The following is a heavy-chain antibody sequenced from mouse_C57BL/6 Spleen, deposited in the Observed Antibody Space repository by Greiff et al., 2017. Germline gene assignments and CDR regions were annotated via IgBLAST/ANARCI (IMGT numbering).Heavy chain of an antibody. CDR2: ISSGGSYT. J-gene: IGHJ2*01. Sequence: EVKLVESGGDLVKPGGSLKLSCAASGFTFSSYGMSWVRQTPDKRLEWVATISSGGSYTYYPASVKGRFTISRDNAKNTLYLQMSSLKSEDTAMYYCARLPLTGTDYFDYWGQGTTLTVSS. D-gene: IGHD4-1*01. CDR1: GFTFSSYG. V-gene: IGHV5-6*01. CDR3: ARLPLTGTDYFDY.